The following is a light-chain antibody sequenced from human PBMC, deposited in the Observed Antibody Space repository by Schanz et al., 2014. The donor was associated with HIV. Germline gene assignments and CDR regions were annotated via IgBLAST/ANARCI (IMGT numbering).Light chain of an antibody. CDR1: QYISRW. V-gene: IGKV1-5*03. CDR2: QAS. Sequence: DIQMTQSPSTLSASVGDKITITCRASQYISRWLAWYQQKPGKAPELLIYQASTLQTGVPSRFSGSGSGTEFTLTISSLQPDDFATYYCLQDYDYRWAFGQGTKVEIK. CDR3: LQDYDYRWA. J-gene: IGKJ1*01.